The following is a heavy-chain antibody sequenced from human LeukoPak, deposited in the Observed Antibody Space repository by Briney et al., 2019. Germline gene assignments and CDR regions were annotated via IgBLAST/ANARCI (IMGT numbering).Heavy chain of an antibody. CDR1: EFTFSSYW. V-gene: IGHV3-74*01. CDR3: TRGGSGSTWGKFEY. J-gene: IGHJ4*02. D-gene: IGHD6-13*01. CDR2: INTDGSSA. Sequence: GGSLRLSCAVSEFTFSSYWMHWVRQAPRKGLVWVSRINTDGSSANYADSVKGRFTISRDNAKNTMYLDINSLSAEDTAVYYCTRGGSGSTWGKFEYWGQGTLVTVSS.